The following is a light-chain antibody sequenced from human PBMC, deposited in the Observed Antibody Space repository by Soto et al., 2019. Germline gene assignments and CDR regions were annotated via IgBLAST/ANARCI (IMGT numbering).Light chain of an antibody. CDR1: SSDVGSYNL. Sequence: VLTQPASVSGSPGQSITIFCTGTSSDVGSYNLVSWYQQHPDKAPKLMIYEVTKRPSGVSNRFSGSKSGNTASLTISGLQAEDEADYYCSSYADSVTHYVFGAGTKVTVL. V-gene: IGLV2-23*02. CDR3: SSYADSVTHYV. J-gene: IGLJ1*01. CDR2: EVT.